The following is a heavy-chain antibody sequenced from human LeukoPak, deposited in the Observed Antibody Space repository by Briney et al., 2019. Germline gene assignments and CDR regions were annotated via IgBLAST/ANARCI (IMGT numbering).Heavy chain of an antibody. CDR3: ARGLTYYDFWSGDRYNWFDP. J-gene: IGHJ5*02. CDR1: GGSISSYY. CDR2: INHSGST. Sequence: SETLSLTRTVSGGSISSYYWSWIRQPPGKGLEWIGEINHSGSTNYNPSLKSRVTISVDTSKNQFSLKLSSVTAADTAVYYCARGLTYYDFWSGDRYNWFDPWGQGTLVTVSS. V-gene: IGHV4-34*01. D-gene: IGHD3-3*01.